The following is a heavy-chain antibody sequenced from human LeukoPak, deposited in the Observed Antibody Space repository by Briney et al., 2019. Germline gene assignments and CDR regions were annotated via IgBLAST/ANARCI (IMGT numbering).Heavy chain of an antibody. J-gene: IGHJ4*02. Sequence: GGSLRLSCAASGFTFSSYEMNWVRQAPGKGLEWVSYISSSGSTKYYADSVKGRFTISRDNAKNSLYLQMNSLRAEDTAVYYCARYSWDTAMVDYWGQGTLVTVSS. V-gene: IGHV3-48*03. CDR2: ISSSGSTK. D-gene: IGHD5-18*01. CDR3: ARYSWDTAMVDY. CDR1: GFTFSSYE.